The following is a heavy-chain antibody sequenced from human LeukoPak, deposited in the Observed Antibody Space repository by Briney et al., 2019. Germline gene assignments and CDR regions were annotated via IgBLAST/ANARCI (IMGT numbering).Heavy chain of an antibody. D-gene: IGHD1-26*01. Sequence: TSETLSLTCTVSGYSISSGYYWGWIRQPPGKGLEWIGSIYHSGSTYYNPSLKSRVTILVDTSKNQFSLKLTSVTAADTAVYYCARGYPKASYYFDYWGQGTQVTVSS. J-gene: IGHJ4*02. CDR1: GYSISSGYY. CDR3: ARGYPKASYYFDY. CDR2: IYHSGST. V-gene: IGHV4-38-2*02.